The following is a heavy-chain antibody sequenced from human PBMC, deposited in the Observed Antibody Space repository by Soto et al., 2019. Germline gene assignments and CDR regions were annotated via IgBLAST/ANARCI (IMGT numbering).Heavy chain of an antibody. Sequence: GGSLRLSCAASGFTFSNFAMSWVRHAPGKGLEWVSEITGSTGTTYYADSVRGRFIISRDNSQNTLHLQMNSLRSEDTAVYYCAREYYYDSSGYYYGDYYYYGMDVWGQGTTVTVSS. CDR3: AREYYYDSSGYYYGDYYYYGMDV. V-gene: IGHV3-23*01. J-gene: IGHJ6*02. CDR2: ITGSTGTT. D-gene: IGHD3-22*01. CDR1: GFTFSNFA.